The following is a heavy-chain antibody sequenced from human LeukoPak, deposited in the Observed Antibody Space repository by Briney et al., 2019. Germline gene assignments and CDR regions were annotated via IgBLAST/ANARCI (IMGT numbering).Heavy chain of an antibody. D-gene: IGHD5-18*01. CDR1: GGSISSYY. V-gene: IGHV4-59*01. CDR3: AREGDNYGNWFDT. Sequence: PSETLSLTCTVSGGSISSYYWSWIRHPPGKGLEWIGYIYYSGSTSYNPSLKSRVTISVDTSKNQFSLKLSSVTAADTAVYYCAREGDNYGNWFDTWGQGTLVTVSS. CDR2: IYYSGST. J-gene: IGHJ5*02.